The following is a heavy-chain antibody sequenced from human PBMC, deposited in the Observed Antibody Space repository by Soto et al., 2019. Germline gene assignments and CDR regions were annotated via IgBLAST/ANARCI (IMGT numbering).Heavy chain of an antibody. CDR1: GYSFAGYW. D-gene: IGHD3-10*01. CDR2: IYPGDSDT. J-gene: IGHJ3*01. CDR3: ARLPGVRGVFDGFNV. V-gene: IGHV5-51*01. Sequence: GESLKISCKGSGYSFAGYWIGWVRQMPGKGLDWMGVIYPGDSDTRYSPSFHGQVTISADKSIGTAYLQWSSLKASDTAMYFCARLPGVRGVFDGFNVWGQGTMVTVSS.